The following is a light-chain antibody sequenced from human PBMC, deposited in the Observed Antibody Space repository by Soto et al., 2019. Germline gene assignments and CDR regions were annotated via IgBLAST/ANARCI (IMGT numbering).Light chain of an antibody. Sequence: QSALTQPRSVSGSPGQSVTISCTGTSSDVGAYNYVSWYQQHPGKAPKIIIYDVSKRPSGVPDRFSGSKSGNTASLTISGLQAEDEADYYCCSYAGSDTYILFGGGTKLTVL. V-gene: IGLV2-11*01. J-gene: IGLJ2*01. CDR1: SSDVGAYNY. CDR2: DVS. CDR3: CSYAGSDTYIL.